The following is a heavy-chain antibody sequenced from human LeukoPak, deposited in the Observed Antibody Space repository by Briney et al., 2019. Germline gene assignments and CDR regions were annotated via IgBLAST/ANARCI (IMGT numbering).Heavy chain of an antibody. CDR1: GFTFSSYA. Sequence: GGSLRLSCAASGFTFSSYAMSWVRQAPGKGLEWVSVIYSGGSIYYADSVKGRFTISRDNSRNTLYLQMNSLRAEDTAVYYCARALNGFDIWGPGTLVTVSS. CDR2: IYSGGSI. V-gene: IGHV3-53*01. CDR3: ARALNGFDI. J-gene: IGHJ3*02.